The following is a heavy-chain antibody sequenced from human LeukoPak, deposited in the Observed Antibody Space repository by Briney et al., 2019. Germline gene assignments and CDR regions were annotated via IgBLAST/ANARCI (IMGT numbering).Heavy chain of an antibody. CDR2: IYYSGST. CDR1: GGSISSGDYY. D-gene: IGHD4-23*01. CDR3: ARDMTTVGERGFWYLDL. J-gene: IGHJ2*01. Sequence: PSDTLSLTCTVSGGSISSGDYYWSWIRQPPGKGLEWIGYIYYSGSTYYNPSLKSRVTISVDTSKNQFSLKLSSVTAADTAVYYCARDMTTVGERGFWYLDLWGRGTLVTVSS. V-gene: IGHV4-30-4*02.